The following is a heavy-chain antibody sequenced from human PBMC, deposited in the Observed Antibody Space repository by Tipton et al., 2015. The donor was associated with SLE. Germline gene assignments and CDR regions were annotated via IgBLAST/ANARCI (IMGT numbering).Heavy chain of an antibody. V-gene: IGHV4-31*03. D-gene: IGHD4-23*01. Sequence: TLSLTCTVSGVSISSGGHYWSCLRQPPGKGLEWIGYLYYSGSTEYNPSLKSRVTISIDSSKSQLSLNLRSVTAADTAVYYCARDRGGNSSVYFDYWGQGTLVSVSS. CDR3: ARDRGGNSSVYFDY. J-gene: IGHJ4*02. CDR2: LYYSGST. CDR1: GVSISSGGHY.